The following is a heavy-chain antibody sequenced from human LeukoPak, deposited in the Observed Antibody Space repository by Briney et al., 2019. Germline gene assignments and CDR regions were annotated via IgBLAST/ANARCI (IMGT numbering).Heavy chain of an antibody. D-gene: IGHD6-19*01. Sequence: GGSLRLSCAASGFTFSSYSMNWVRRAPGKGLEWVSSISSSSSYIYYADSVKGRFTISRDNAKNSLYLQMNSLRAEDTAVYYCARAGSGWYLNDAFDIWGQGTMVTVSS. J-gene: IGHJ3*02. CDR2: ISSSSSYI. CDR3: ARAGSGWYLNDAFDI. CDR1: GFTFSSYS. V-gene: IGHV3-21*01.